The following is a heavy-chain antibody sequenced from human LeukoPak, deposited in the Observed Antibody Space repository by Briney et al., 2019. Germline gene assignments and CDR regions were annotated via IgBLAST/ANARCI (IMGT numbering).Heavy chain of an antibody. J-gene: IGHJ5*02. Sequence: ASVKVSCTASGYTFTSYDISWVRQAPGQGLEWMGWMNPNSGNTGYAQKFQGRVTMTRNTSISTAYMELSSLRSEDTAVYYCARGSHCSGGSCYSSDWFDPWGQGTLVTVSS. CDR3: ARGSHCSGGSCYSSDWFDP. D-gene: IGHD2-15*01. V-gene: IGHV1-8*01. CDR1: GYTFTSYD. CDR2: MNPNSGNT.